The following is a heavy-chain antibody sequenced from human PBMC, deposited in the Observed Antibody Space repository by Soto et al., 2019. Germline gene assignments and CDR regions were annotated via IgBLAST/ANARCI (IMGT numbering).Heavy chain of an antibody. D-gene: IGHD3-22*01. V-gene: IGHV3-53*02. J-gene: IGHJ4*02. Sequence: EVQLVETGGGLIQPGGSLRLSGAASGFTVSSNYMSWVREAPGKGLEWVSVIYSGGSTYYADSVKGRFTISRDNSKNTLYLQMNSLRAEDTAVYYCAREFRDYYDSSPHFDYWGQGTLVTVSS. CDR2: IYSGGST. CDR3: AREFRDYYDSSPHFDY. CDR1: GFTVSSNY.